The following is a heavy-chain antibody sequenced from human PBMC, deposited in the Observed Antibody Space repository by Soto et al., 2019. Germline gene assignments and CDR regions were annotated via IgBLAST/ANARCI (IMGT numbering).Heavy chain of an antibody. CDR3: ATKLVPETLTGGMDV. D-gene: IGHD6-13*01. Sequence: QVQLVESGGGVVQPGRSLRLSCEASGFSFSSYGMHWVRQAPGKGLEGVAIIWYDGGNKYYADSVKSRFTISRDNPKDPLYLQMNRLRAEDTAVYYCATKLVPETLTGGMDVWGQGTTVPVSS. CDR2: IWYDGGNK. J-gene: IGHJ6*02. CDR1: GFSFSSYG. V-gene: IGHV3-33*01.